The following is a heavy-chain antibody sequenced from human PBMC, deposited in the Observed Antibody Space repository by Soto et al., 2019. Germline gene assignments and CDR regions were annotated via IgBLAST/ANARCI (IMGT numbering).Heavy chain of an antibody. D-gene: IGHD3-9*01. CDR2: IIPIFGTA. J-gene: IGHJ6*02. CDR3: ARGKSTNGLRYFDWFYYYYGMDV. CDR1: GGTFSSYA. V-gene: IGHV1-69*13. Sequence: GASLKVSCKASGGTFSSYAISWVRQAPGQGLEWMGGIIPIFGTANYAQKFQGRVTITADESTSTAYMELSSLRSEDTAVYYCARGKSTNGLRYFDWFYYYYGMDVWGQGTTVNVSS.